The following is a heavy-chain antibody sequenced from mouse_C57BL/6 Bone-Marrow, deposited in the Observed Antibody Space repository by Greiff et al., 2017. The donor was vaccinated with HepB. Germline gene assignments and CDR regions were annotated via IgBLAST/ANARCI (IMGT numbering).Heavy chain of an antibody. V-gene: IGHV1-55*01. CDR2: INPGSGST. D-gene: IGHD2-4*01. CDR3: ARGRLRPRYFDV. J-gene: IGHJ1*03. CDR1: GYTFTSYW. Sequence: QVQLQQPGAELVKPGASVKMSCKASGYTFTSYWITWVKQRPGQGLEWIGDINPGSGSTNYNEKFKSKATLTVDTASSTAYLQLSSLTSEDSAVYYCARGRLRPRYFDVWGTGTTVTVS.